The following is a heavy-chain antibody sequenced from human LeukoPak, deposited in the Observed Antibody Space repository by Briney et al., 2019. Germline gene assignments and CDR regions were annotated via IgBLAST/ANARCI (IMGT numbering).Heavy chain of an antibody. CDR2: INPNSGGT. V-gene: IGHV1-2*02. CDR3: ARDPGYLQSDY. J-gene: IGHJ4*01. Sequence: ASVKVSCKASGYTFTGYYMHWVRQAPGQGLEWMGWINPNSGGTNYAQKFQGRVTMTRDTSISTAYMELNSLRSDDSAVYYCARDPGYLQSDYWGQGTLVSVPS. CDR1: GYTFTGYY. D-gene: IGHD5-24*01.